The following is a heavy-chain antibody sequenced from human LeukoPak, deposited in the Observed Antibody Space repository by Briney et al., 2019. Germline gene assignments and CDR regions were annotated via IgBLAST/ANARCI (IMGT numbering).Heavy chain of an antibody. D-gene: IGHD4-11*01. J-gene: IGHJ5*02. CDR2: ISSSSSYI. CDR1: GFTFSSYS. V-gene: IGHV3-21*01. CDR3: ARDSSNYERWFDP. Sequence: GGSLRLSCAASGFTFSSYSMNWVHQAPGKGLEWGSSISSSSSYIYYADSVKGRFTISRDNAKNSLYLQMNSLRAEDTAVYYCARDSSNYERWFDPWGQGTLVTVSS.